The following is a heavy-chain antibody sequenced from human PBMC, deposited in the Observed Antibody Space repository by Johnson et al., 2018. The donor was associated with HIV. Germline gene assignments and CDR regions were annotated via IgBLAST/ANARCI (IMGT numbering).Heavy chain of an antibody. Sequence: VQLVESGGGLVKPGGSLRLSCVASGFTFNNAWMSWVRQAPGKGLEWVGRIKSKTDGGTTDYAAPVKGRFTLSSDDSKNTLFLQMNSLRAEDTAVYYCARDLEDIVVVPAAIGAFDIRGQGTMVTVSS. CDR1: GFTFNNAW. V-gene: IGHV3-15*01. CDR2: IKSKTDGGTT. CDR3: ARDLEDIVVVPAAIGAFDI. D-gene: IGHD2-2*01. J-gene: IGHJ3*02.